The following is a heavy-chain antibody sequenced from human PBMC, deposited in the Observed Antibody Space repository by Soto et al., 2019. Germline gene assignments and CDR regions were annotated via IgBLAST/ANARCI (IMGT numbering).Heavy chain of an antibody. CDR3: ARPSMVRGPRRGVIDY. Sequence: GGXLRLSCAAXXFTXSSXXXXXVXXXXXXGLEWVANIKQDGSEKYYVDSVKGRFTISRDNAKNSLYLQMNSLRAEDTAVYYCARPSMVRGPRRGVIDYWGQGTLVTV. V-gene: IGHV3-7*01. D-gene: IGHD3-10*01. CDR1: XFTXSSXX. CDR2: IKQDGSEK. J-gene: IGHJ4*02.